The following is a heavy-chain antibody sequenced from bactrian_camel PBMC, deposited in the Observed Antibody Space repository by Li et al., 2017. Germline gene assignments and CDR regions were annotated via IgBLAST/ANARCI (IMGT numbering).Heavy chain of an antibody. V-gene: IGHV3S10*01. CDR2: IDDDDRP. D-gene: IGHD2*01. CDR1: GYIAGTNV. CDR3: AATGYCYKRWFENYRH. J-gene: IGHJ4*01. Sequence: VQLVESGGGSVQPGDSLRLSCTAPGYIAGTNVITWFRQAPGKGREGVAIIDDDDRPHYADSVKDRFVITKDSTVTLQMNDLNPEDTATYYCAATGYCYKRWFENYRHWGQGTQVTVS.